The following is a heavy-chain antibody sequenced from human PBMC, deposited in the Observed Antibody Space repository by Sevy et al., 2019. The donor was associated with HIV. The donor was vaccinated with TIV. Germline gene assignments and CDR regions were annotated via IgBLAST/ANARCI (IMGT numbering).Heavy chain of an antibody. J-gene: IGHJ6*02. CDR1: GGSISSYY. D-gene: IGHD3-3*01. CDR3: ARDRVEIFGEFRQYYYYGMDV. Sequence: SETLSLTCTVSGGSISSYYWSWIRQPPGKGLEWIGYIYYSGSTNYNPSLKSRVTISVDTSKNQFSLKLSSLTAADTAVYYCARDRVEIFGEFRQYYYYGMDVWGQGTTVTVSS. V-gene: IGHV4-59*01. CDR2: IYYSGST.